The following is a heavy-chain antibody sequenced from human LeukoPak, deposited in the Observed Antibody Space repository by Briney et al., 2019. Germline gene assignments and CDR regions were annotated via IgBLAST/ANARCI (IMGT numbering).Heavy chain of an antibody. CDR2: IKSKSDGGTT. CDR3: TTAGSYTYGS. J-gene: IGHJ4*02. V-gene: IGHV3-15*01. Sequence: GGSLRLSCAASGFTFSNAWMSWVRQAPGKGLELVGRIKSKSDGGTTGYAAPVKDRFTISRDDSKDTLYLQMNSLKTDDTAVYYCTTAGSYTYGSWGQGTLVTVSS. D-gene: IGHD5-18*01. CDR1: GFTFSNAW.